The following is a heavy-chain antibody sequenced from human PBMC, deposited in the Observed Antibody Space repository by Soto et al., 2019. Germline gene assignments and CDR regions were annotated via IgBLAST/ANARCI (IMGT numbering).Heavy chain of an antibody. CDR3: ARGGYSSSSMGY. J-gene: IGHJ4*02. D-gene: IGHD6-6*01. CDR1: GYTFTSYA. Sequence: QVQLVQSGAEEKKPGASVKVSCKASGYTFTSYAMHWVRQAPGQRLEWMGWINAGNGNTKYSQKFQGRVTITRDTSASTADMELSSLRSEDTAVYYCARGGYSSSSMGYWGQGTLVTVSS. CDR2: INAGNGNT. V-gene: IGHV1-3*05.